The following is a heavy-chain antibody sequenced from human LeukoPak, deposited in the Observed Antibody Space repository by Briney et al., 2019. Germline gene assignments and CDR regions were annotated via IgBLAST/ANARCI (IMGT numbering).Heavy chain of an antibody. Sequence: GRSLRLSCAASGFTFDDYAMHWVRQAPGNSLEWVSGISWNSGSIGYADSVKGRFTISRDNAKNSLYLQMNSLRAEDTALYYCAKSPVSEWELPYYFDYWGQGTLVTVSS. CDR1: GFTFDDYA. J-gene: IGHJ4*02. CDR3: AKSPVSEWELPYYFDY. D-gene: IGHD1-26*01. CDR2: ISWNSGSI. V-gene: IGHV3-9*01.